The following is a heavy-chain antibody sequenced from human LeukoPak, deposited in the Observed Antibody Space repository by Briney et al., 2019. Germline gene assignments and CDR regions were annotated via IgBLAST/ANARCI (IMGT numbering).Heavy chain of an antibody. CDR1: GYTFTSYG. CDR2: ISAYNGNT. Sequence: GASVKVSCKASGYTFTSYGISWVRQAPGQGGEGMGWISAYNGNTNYAQKLQGRVTMTTDTSTRTAYMELRSLRSDDTAVYYCARDLYVYSSSSWDFDYWGQGTLVTVSS. V-gene: IGHV1-18*01. D-gene: IGHD6-6*01. CDR3: ARDLYVYSSSSWDFDY. J-gene: IGHJ4*02.